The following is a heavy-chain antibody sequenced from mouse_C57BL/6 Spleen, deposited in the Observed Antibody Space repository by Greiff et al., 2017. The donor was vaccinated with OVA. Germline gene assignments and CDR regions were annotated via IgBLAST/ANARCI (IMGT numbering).Heavy chain of an antibody. J-gene: IGHJ4*01. CDR3: ARDGGLRRDYYAMDY. D-gene: IGHD2-2*01. Sequence: EVMLVESEGGLVQPGSSMKLSCTASGFTFSDYYMAWVRQVPEKGLEWVANINYDGSSTYYLDSLKSRFIISRDNAKNILYLQMSSLKSEDTATYYCARDGGLRRDYYAMDYWGQGTSVTVSS. V-gene: IGHV5-16*01. CDR1: GFTFSDYY. CDR2: INYDGSST.